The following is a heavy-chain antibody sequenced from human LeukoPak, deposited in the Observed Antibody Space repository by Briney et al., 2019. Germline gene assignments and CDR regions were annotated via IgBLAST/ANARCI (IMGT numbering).Heavy chain of an antibody. CDR2: ISYDGSNK. V-gene: IGHV3-30*04. J-gene: IGHJ6*04. CDR1: GFTFSNYA. Sequence: GGSLRLSCAASGFTFSNYAMHWVRQAPGKGLEWVAVISYDGSNKYYADSVKGRFTISRDNAKNSLYLQMNSLRAEDTAVYYCAELGITMIGGVWGKGTTVTISS. D-gene: IGHD3-10*02. CDR3: AELGITMIGGV.